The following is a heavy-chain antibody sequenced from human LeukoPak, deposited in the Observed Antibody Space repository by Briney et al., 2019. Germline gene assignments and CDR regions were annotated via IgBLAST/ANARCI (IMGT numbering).Heavy chain of an antibody. CDR3: AREANSGSLDY. D-gene: IGHD1-26*01. CDR1: GFTFSDYY. CDR2: ISSSGSTI. J-gene: IGHJ4*02. Sequence: GGSLRLSCAASGFTFSDYYMSWIRQALGKGLEWVSYISSSGSTIYYADSVKGRFTISRDNAKNSLYLQMNSLRAEDTAVYYCAREANSGSLDYWGQGTLVTVSS. V-gene: IGHV3-11*01.